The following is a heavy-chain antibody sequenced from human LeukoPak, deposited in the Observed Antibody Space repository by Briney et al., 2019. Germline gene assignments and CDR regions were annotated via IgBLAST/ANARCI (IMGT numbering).Heavy chain of an antibody. CDR2: IFPGDSDT. CDR1: GYNFTNYW. J-gene: IGHJ3*02. Sequence: KCGESLKISCKGSGYNFTNYWIGWVRQMPGKGLEWMGIIFPGDSDTTYSPSFQGQVTISADKSISTAYLQWSSLKASDTAMYYCARRYCGGGMCHSGGFDIWGQGTMVTVSS. V-gene: IGHV5-51*01. D-gene: IGHD2-15*01. CDR3: ARRYCGGGMCHSGGFDI.